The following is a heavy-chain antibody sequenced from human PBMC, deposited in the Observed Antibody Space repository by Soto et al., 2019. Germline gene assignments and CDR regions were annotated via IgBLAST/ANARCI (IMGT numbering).Heavy chain of an antibody. Sequence: GGSLRLSCAASGFTFSSYAMSWVRQAPGKGLEWVSAISGSGGSTYYADSVKGRFTISKDNSKNTLYLQMNSLRAEDTAVYYCAKVALGVLQFLEWLGDYFDYWGQGTLVTVSS. CDR3: AKVALGVLQFLEWLGDYFDY. CDR1: GFTFSSYA. CDR2: ISGSGGST. D-gene: IGHD3-3*01. V-gene: IGHV3-23*01. J-gene: IGHJ4*02.